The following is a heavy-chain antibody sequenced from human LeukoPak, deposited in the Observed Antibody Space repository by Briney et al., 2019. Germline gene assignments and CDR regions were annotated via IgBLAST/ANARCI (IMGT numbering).Heavy chain of an antibody. J-gene: IGHJ5*02. CDR1: GDXVSSNSAG. Sequence: SQTLSLTCXISGDXVSSNSAGWSWIRQSPSRGLEWLGRTYYRSKWYIDYAVSVKSRITINPDTSKNQFSLQLNSVTPEDTAVYYCARGGLVGSDRGWFGPWGQGTLVTVSS. V-gene: IGHV6-1*01. D-gene: IGHD2-15*01. CDR2: TYYRSKWYI. CDR3: ARGGLVGSDRGWFGP.